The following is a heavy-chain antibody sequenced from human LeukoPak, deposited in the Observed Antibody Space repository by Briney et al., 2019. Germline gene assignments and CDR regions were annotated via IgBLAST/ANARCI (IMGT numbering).Heavy chain of an antibody. CDR3: ARGPTLTTVDN. CDR1: GSTFSRYS. V-gene: IGHV3-21*01. D-gene: IGHD3-3*01. Sequence: GGSLRLSCAASGSTFSRYSMSWVRQAPGKGLEWVSSISSSSSFMKYADSLKGRFTIPRDNAKNSLYLQVNSLRAEDTAVYYCARGPTLTTVDNWGQGTLVTVSS. CDR2: ISSSSSFM. J-gene: IGHJ4*02.